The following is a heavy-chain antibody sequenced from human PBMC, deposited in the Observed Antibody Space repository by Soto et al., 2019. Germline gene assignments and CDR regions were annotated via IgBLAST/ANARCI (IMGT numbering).Heavy chain of an antibody. CDR3: AKDQDFGVVTSRFDY. Sequence: QVQLGESGGGVVQPWRSLRLSCAASGFTFSSYGMHWVRQSPGKGLEWVAVISYDGSNKYYADSVKGRFTISRDNSKNTLYLRMNSLRAEDTAVYYCAKDQDFGVVTSRFDYWGPGTLVNVSS. CDR1: GFTFSSYG. J-gene: IGHJ4*02. CDR2: ISYDGSNK. D-gene: IGHD3-3*01. V-gene: IGHV3-30*18.